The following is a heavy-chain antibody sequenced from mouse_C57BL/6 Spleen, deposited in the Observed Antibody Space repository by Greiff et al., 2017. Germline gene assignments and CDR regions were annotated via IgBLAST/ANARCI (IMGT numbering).Heavy chain of an antibody. V-gene: IGHV1-55*01. D-gene: IGHD2-1*01. J-gene: IGHJ3*01. CDR3: ARWGHYPNLGFAY. Sequence: QVQLQQPGAELVKPGASVKMSCKASGYTFTSYGITWVKQRPGQGLEWIGDIYPGRGSTNYNESVKSKATLTVDTASSTAYMQLSSLTSEDSAVYYCARWGHYPNLGFAYWGQGTLVTVSA. CDR2: IYPGRGST. CDR1: GYTFTSYG.